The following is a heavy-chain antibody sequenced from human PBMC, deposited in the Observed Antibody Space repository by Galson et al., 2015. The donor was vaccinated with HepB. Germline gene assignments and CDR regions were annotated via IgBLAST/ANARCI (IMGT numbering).Heavy chain of an antibody. V-gene: IGHV1-18*01. D-gene: IGHD2-15*01. CDR1: GYTSSSYS. J-gene: IGHJ5*02. CDR3: ARGALVAVVGATQNNWFDP. Sequence: SVKVSCKASGYTSSSYSITWVRQAPGQGLEWMGWISAYDGNTKYAQNLQGRLTMTTDTSRTTAYMVLRSLRSDDTAVYYCARGALVAVVGATQNNWFDPWGQGTLVTVSS. CDR2: ISAYDGNT.